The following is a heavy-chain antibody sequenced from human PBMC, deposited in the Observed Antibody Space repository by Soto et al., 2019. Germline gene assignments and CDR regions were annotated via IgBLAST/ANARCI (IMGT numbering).Heavy chain of an antibody. V-gene: IGHV4-30-2*01. D-gene: IGHD3-16*01. J-gene: IGHJ6*02. CDR3: ARAPPGPAPRWGV. Sequence: SETLSLTCTVSNGSISSGGYSWSWIRQTPGKGLEWIGYIYPTGKTYYNPSLKDRATLSIDTSQNQFSLQLTSVTAADTAVYYCARAPPGPAPRWGVWGHGTTVTVSS. CDR1: NGSISSGGYS. CDR2: IYPTGKT.